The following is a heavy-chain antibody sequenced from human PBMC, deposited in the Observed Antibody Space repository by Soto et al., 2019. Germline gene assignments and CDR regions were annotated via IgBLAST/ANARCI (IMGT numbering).Heavy chain of an antibody. CDR1: GFTFSSYS. CDR3: ASRTGTKGGSGFDP. V-gene: IGHV3-21*01. Sequence: ESGGGLVKPGGSLRLSCAASGFTFSSYSMNWVRQAPGKGLEWVSSISSSSSYIYYADSVKGRFTISRDNAKNSLYLQMNSLRAEDTAVYYCASRTGTKGGSGFDPWGQGTLVTVSS. J-gene: IGHJ5*02. CDR2: ISSSSSYI. D-gene: IGHD1-1*01.